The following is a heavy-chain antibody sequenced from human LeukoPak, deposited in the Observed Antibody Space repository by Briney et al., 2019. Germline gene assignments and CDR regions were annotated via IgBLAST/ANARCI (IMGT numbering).Heavy chain of an antibody. CDR2: ISSSSNNI. CDR1: GFTFNTYT. Sequence: PGGSLRLSCAASGFTFNTYTMNWVRQAPGKGLEWVSSISSSSNNINYADSVKGRFTISRDNVMNSVHLQMNSLRVEDTAVYYCARGYQRPDYWGQGTLITVSS. D-gene: IGHD2-2*01. J-gene: IGHJ4*02. V-gene: IGHV3-21*01. CDR3: ARGYQRPDY.